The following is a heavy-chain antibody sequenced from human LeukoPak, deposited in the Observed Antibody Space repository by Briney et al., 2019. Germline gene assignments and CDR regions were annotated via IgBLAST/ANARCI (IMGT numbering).Heavy chain of an antibody. J-gene: IGHJ4*02. CDR2: ISSSGSTI. D-gene: IGHD6-13*01. Sequence: PGGSLRLCCAASGFTFSSYEMNWVRQAPGKGLEWVSYISSSGSTIYYADSVKGRFTISRDNAKNSLYLQMNSLRAEDTAVYYFATGGFIAIRSPFDYWGQGTLVTISS. V-gene: IGHV3-48*03. CDR3: ATGGFIAIRSPFDY. CDR1: GFTFSSYE.